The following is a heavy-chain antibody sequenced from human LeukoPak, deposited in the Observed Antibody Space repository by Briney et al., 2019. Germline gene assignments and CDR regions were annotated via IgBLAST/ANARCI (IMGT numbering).Heavy chain of an antibody. V-gene: IGHV4-59*11. Sequence: SETLSLTCTVSGGSISSHYWSWIRQPPGKGLEWIGCIYYSGSTNYNPSLKSRVTMSVDTSKNQFSLKLSSVTAADTVVYYCARVFYGDYGFDYWGQGTLVTVSS. CDR1: GGSISSHY. J-gene: IGHJ4*02. CDR3: ARVFYGDYGFDY. D-gene: IGHD4-17*01. CDR2: IYYSGST.